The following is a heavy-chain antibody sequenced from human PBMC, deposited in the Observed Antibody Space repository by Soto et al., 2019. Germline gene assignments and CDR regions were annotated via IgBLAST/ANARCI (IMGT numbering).Heavy chain of an antibody. J-gene: IGHJ5*02. CDR1: GYTFTSYG. V-gene: IGHV1-18*01. CDR2: ISAYNGNT. D-gene: IGHD3-22*01. CDR3: ARTGKFYYYDNSGLPFDP. Sequence: GASVKVSCKASGYTFTSYGISWVRQAPGQGLEWMGWISAYNGNTNYAQKLQGRVTMTTDTSTSTAYMELRSLRSDDTAVYFCARTGKFYYYDNSGLPFDPWGQGTLVTVSS.